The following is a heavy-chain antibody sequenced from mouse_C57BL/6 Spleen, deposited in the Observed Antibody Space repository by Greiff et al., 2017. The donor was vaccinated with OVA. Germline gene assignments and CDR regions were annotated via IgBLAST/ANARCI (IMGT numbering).Heavy chain of an antibody. CDR1: GSTFTDYE. CDR3: TNSWFAY. Sequence: QLQQSGAELVRPGASVTLSCKASGSTFTDYEMHWVKQTPVHGLEWIGAIDPETGGTAYNQKFKGKAILTADKSSSTAYMELRSLTSEDSAVYYCTNSWFAYWGQGTLVTVSA. CDR2: IDPETGGT. V-gene: IGHV1-15*01. J-gene: IGHJ3*01.